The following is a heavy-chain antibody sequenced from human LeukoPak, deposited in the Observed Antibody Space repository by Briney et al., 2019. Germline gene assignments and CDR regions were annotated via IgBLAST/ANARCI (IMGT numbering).Heavy chain of an antibody. Sequence: GGSLRLSCAASGFTVSSNYMSWVRQAPGKGLEWVSVIYSGGSTYYADSVKGRFTISRDNSKNTLYLQMNSLRAEDAAVYYCARDRPYKGFDYWGQGTLVTVSP. D-gene: IGHD5-24*01. CDR3: ARDRPYKGFDY. J-gene: IGHJ4*02. CDR2: IYSGGST. V-gene: IGHV3-53*01. CDR1: GFTVSSNY.